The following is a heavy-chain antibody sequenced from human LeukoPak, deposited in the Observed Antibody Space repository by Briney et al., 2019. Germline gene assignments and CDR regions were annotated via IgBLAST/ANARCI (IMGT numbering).Heavy chain of an antibody. CDR1: GFTFSSYS. J-gene: IGHJ4*02. CDR3: ARDFGNYYGSGSYSDY. V-gene: IGHV3-48*04. D-gene: IGHD3-10*01. CDR2: ISSSGSTI. Sequence: GGSLRLSCAASGFTFSSYSMNWVRQAPGKGLEWVSYISSSGSTIYYADSVKGRFTISRDNAKNSLYLQMNSLRAEDTAVYYCARDFGNYYGSGSYSDYWGQGTLVTVSS.